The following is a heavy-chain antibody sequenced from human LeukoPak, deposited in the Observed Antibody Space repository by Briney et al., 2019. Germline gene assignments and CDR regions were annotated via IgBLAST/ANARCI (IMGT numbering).Heavy chain of an antibody. J-gene: IGHJ6*03. CDR3: AKGASYMDV. V-gene: IGHV3-23*01. Sequence: GGSLRLSCAVSGFTFSSYGMSWVRQAPGKGLEWVSGISGSGVTTYYADSVRGRFTISRDNSKNTLYLQMNSLRAEDTAVFYCAKGASYMDVWGKGTTVTISS. D-gene: IGHD2-21*01. CDR1: GFTFSSYG. CDR2: ISGSGVTT.